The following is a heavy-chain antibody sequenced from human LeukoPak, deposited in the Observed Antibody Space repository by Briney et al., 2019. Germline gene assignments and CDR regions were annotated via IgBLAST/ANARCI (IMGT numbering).Heavy chain of an antibody. Sequence: GGSLRLSCAASGFTFSGYWMHWVRQAPGKGLVWVSRINSDGYSTSYADSVKGRFTISRDNAKKTLNLQMESLRVDDTAVYYCVRGRGSYWYDLGPAFNMWGQGTMVTVSS. CDR1: GFTFSGYW. V-gene: IGHV3-74*01. D-gene: IGHD1-26*01. CDR3: VRGRGSYWYDLGPAFNM. CDR2: INSDGYST. J-gene: IGHJ3*02.